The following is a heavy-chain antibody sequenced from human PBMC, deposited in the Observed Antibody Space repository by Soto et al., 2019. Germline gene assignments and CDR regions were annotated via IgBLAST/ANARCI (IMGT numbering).Heavy chain of an antibody. V-gene: IGHV4-31*03. Sequence: QVQLQESGPGLVKPSQTLSLTCTVSGGSISSGGYYWSWIRQHPGKGLEWIGYIYYSGSTYYNPSLKSRVTISVDTSKNQFSLKLSSVTVADTAVYYCARDGRFITGTTNDAFDIWGQGTMVTVSS. CDR1: GGSISSGGYY. CDR3: ARDGRFITGTTNDAFDI. D-gene: IGHD1-7*01. CDR2: IYYSGST. J-gene: IGHJ3*02.